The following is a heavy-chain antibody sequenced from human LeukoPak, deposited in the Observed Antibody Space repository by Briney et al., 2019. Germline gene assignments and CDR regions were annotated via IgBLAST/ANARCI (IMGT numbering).Heavy chain of an antibody. CDR2: IDSSGSP. CDR3: ARLIDYGGYYFYYYMDV. V-gene: IGHV4-4*08. D-gene: IGHD4-17*01. Sequence: SETLSLTCTGSGGSISNFYWSWIRQPPGKGLEWIGNIDSSGSPHYTPVLKSRVTISVDTSKSHFSLQLSSVTAADTAVYYCARLIDYGGYYFYYYMDVWGKGTTVTVSS. J-gene: IGHJ6*03. CDR1: GGSISNFY.